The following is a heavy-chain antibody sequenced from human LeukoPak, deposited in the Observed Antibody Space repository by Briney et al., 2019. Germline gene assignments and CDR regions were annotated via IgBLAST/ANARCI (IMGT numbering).Heavy chain of an antibody. CDR2: ISSSGSTI. CDR3: ARVSYRGPIHGYCSGGSCQISRPGHYFDY. D-gene: IGHD2-15*01. J-gene: IGHJ4*02. V-gene: IGHV3-11*01. Sequence: SGGSLRLSCAASGFTFSTYAMSWIRQAPGKGLEWVSYISSSGSTIYYADSVKGRFTISRDNAKNSLYLQMNSLRAEDTAVYYCARVSYRGPIHGYCSGGSCQISRPGHYFDYWGQGTLVTVSS. CDR1: GFTFSTYA.